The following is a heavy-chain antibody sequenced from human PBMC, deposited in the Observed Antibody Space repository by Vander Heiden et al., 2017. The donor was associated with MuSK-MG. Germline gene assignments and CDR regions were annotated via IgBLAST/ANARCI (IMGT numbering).Heavy chain of an antibody. CDR1: GGSISSSY. J-gene: IGHJ5*02. CDR3: ARTLNGNWFDP. CDR2: IYYSGST. Sequence: QVQLQESGPGLVKPSEPLSLSCTVSGGSISSSYWSWIRQPPGKGLEWIGNIYYSGSTSYSPSLKSRVTISLDMSKSQFSLTLRSVTAADTALYYCARTLNGNWFDPWGQGTLVIVS. V-gene: IGHV4-59*01.